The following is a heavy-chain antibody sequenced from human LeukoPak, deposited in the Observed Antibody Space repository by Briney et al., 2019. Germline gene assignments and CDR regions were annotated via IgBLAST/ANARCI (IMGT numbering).Heavy chain of an antibody. CDR3: ARHHLGGWSSTRYFDL. V-gene: IGHV4-34*01. Sequence: SETLSLTCAVYGGSFSGYYWSWIRQPPGKGLEWIGEINHSGSTNYNPSLKSRVTISVDTSKNQFSLKLSSVTAADTAVYYCARHHLGGWSSTRYFDLWGRGTLVTVSS. J-gene: IGHJ2*01. CDR1: GGSFSGYY. D-gene: IGHD6-19*01. CDR2: INHSGST.